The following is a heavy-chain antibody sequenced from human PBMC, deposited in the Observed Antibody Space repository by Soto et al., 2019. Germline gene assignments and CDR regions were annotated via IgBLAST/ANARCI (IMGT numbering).Heavy chain of an antibody. D-gene: IGHD5-12*01. Sequence: SGPTLVNPTETLTLTCTVSGFSLSNARMGVSWIRQPPGKALEWLAHIFSNDEKSYSTSLKSRLTISKDTSKSQVVLTMTNMGPVDTATYYCARMDEGGYSGYTIPHLFDYWGQGTLVTVSS. CDR3: ARMDEGGYSGYTIPHLFDY. J-gene: IGHJ4*02. CDR2: IFSNDEK. V-gene: IGHV2-26*01. CDR1: GFSLSNARMG.